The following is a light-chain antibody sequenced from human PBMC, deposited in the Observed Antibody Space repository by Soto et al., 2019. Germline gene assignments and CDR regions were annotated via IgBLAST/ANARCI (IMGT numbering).Light chain of an antibody. CDR1: SSDVGGYNY. Sequence: QSALTQPRSVSGSPGQSVTISCTGTSSDVGGYNYVSWYQHHPGKAPKLMIYDVSKRPSGVPDRFSGSKSGNTASLTISGLQGEDEADYYCCSYAGTSIYVFGTGTKLTVL. CDR3: CSYAGTSIYV. V-gene: IGLV2-11*01. J-gene: IGLJ1*01. CDR2: DVS.